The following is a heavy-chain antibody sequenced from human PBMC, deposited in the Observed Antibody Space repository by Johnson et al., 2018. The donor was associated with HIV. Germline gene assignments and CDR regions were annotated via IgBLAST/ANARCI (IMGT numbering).Heavy chain of an antibody. J-gene: IGHJ3*02. CDR2: IWYDGSNK. D-gene: IGHD1-26*01. Sequence: QVQLVESGGGVVQPGGSLRLSCAASGFTFSSYGMHWVRQAPGKGLEWVAFIWYDGSNKYSSDYVKGRFTISRYNSNNTLYLQMESLRVEDTAIYYCAKAWELLGRRAALDIWGQGTMVTVSS. V-gene: IGHV3-30*02. CDR1: GFTFSSYG. CDR3: AKAWELLGRRAALDI.